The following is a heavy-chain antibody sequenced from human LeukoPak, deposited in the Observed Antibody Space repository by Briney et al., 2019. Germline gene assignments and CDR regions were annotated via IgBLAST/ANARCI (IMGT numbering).Heavy chain of an antibody. J-gene: IGHJ4*02. D-gene: IGHD5-12*01. V-gene: IGHV4-59*01. Sequence: PSETLSLTCTVSGGSISSYYWSWIRQPPGKGLEWIGYIYYSGSTNYNPSLKSRVTISVDTSKNQFSLKLSSVTAADTAVYYCASSRSGYDSRPFDYWGQGTLVTVSS. CDR3: ASSRSGYDSRPFDY. CDR1: GGSISSYY. CDR2: IYYSGST.